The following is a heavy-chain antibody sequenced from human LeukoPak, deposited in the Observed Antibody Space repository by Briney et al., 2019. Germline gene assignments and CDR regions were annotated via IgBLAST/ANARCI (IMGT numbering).Heavy chain of an antibody. D-gene: IGHD6-13*01. V-gene: IGHV1-69*04. CDR2: IIPILGIA. Sequence: SVKVSCKASGGTFSSYAISWVRQAPGQGLEWMGRIIPILGIANYAQKFQGRVTITADKATSTAYMELSSLRSEDTAVYYCASRYSSSWYNAFDIWGQGTMVTVSS. CDR1: GGTFSSYA. J-gene: IGHJ3*02. CDR3: ASRYSSSWYNAFDI.